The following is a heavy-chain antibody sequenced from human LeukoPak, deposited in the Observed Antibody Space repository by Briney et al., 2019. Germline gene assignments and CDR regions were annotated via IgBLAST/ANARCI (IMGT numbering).Heavy chain of an antibody. CDR2: IHHGGST. V-gene: IGHV4-38-2*01. CDR3: ARHDDYYDSSGCFDY. J-gene: IGHJ4*02. Sequence: SETLSLTCAVSGYSFSSGYYGGWIQQPPRKGLEWIGSIHHGGSTYYNPSLKSRVTISVDTSKNHFSLKLSSVTAADTAVYYCARHDDYYDSSGCFDYWGQGTLVTVSS. D-gene: IGHD3-22*01. CDR1: GYSFSSGYY.